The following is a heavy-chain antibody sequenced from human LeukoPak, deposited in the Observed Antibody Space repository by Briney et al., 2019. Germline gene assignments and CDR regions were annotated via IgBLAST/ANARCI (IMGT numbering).Heavy chain of an antibody. Sequence: GGSLRLSCAASTFTFSSYGMNWVRQAPGKGLEWISYISSSSSTIYYADSVKGRFTISRDNAKNSLYLQMNSLRAEDTALYYCAKDIVGASYYYYGMDVWGQGTTVTVSS. CDR3: AKDIVGASYYYYGMDV. CDR1: TFTFSSYG. V-gene: IGHV3-48*04. D-gene: IGHD1-26*01. CDR2: ISSSSSTI. J-gene: IGHJ6*02.